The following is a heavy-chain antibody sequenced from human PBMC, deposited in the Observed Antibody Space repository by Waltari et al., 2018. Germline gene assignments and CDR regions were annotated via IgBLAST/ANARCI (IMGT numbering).Heavy chain of an antibody. V-gene: IGHV3-30-3*01. Sequence: QVQLVESGGGVVQPGRSLRLSCAASGFTFSSYAMHWVRQAPGKGLEWVAVISYDGSNKYYADSVKGRFTISRDNSKNTLYLQMNSLRAEDTAVYYCARGGYYDSSGYYLFDYWGQGTLVTVSS. CDR1: GFTFSSYA. J-gene: IGHJ4*02. CDR2: ISYDGSNK. CDR3: ARGGYYDSSGYYLFDY. D-gene: IGHD3-22*01.